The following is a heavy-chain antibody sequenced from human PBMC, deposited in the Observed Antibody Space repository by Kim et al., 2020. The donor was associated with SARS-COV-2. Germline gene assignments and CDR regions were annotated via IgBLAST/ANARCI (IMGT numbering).Heavy chain of an antibody. V-gene: IGHV1-69*04. CDR1: GCTFTSYA. J-gene: IGHJ5*02. Sequence: SVKVSCKASGCTFTSYAISWVRQAPGQWLELMGRIIPILGIANNAQKFQGRVTMTPDKSTSTAYMELSSLRAEDTAVYYCARGGDNWFDPWGQGTLVTVSS. CDR3: ARGGDNWFDP. CDR2: IIPILGIA.